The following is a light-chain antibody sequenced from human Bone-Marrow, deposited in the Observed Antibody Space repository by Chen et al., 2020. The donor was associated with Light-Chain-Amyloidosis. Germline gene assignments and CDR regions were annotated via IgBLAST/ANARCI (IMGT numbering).Light chain of an antibody. CDR3: QQYFRTPLT. CDR1: QSVLYSSNNKNY. CDR2: WAS. Sequence: DIVMTQSPDSLAVSLGERATINCKSSQSVLYSSNNKNYLAWYQQKSGQPPKLLIYWASARESGVPDRLSGSGSGTDFTLTIGSLEAEDVAVYYCQQYFRTPLTFGGGTKVEIK. J-gene: IGKJ4*01. V-gene: IGKV4-1*01.